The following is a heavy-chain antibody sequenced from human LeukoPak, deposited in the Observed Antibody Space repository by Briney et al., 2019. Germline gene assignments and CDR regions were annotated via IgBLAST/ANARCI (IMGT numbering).Heavy chain of an antibody. Sequence: GASVKVSCKASGYTFTGYYMHWVRQAPGQGLEWMGIINPSGGSTSYAQKFQGRVTMTRDMSTSTVYMELSSLRSEDTAVYYCARNYYDSSGYYVDAFDIWGQGTMVTVSS. CDR2: INPSGGST. D-gene: IGHD3-22*01. CDR3: ARNYYDSSGYYVDAFDI. V-gene: IGHV1-46*01. CDR1: GYTFTGYY. J-gene: IGHJ3*02.